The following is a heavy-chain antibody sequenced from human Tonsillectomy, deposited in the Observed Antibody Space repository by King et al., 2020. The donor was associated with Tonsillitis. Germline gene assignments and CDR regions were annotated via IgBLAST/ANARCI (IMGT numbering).Heavy chain of an antibody. J-gene: IGHJ6*02. CDR1: GFTFSSYA. V-gene: IGHV3-23*04. D-gene: IGHD3-3*01. CDR3: AKDRDFWRPHDMDV. Sequence: VQLVESGGGLIQPGGSLRLSCAASGFTFSSYAMNWVRQAPGKGLEWVSGISGSGGSTYYADSVEGRFAISRDNSKKTPYLQMNSLRAEETAVYYCAKDRDFWRPHDMDVWGQGTTVTVSS. CDR2: ISGSGGST.